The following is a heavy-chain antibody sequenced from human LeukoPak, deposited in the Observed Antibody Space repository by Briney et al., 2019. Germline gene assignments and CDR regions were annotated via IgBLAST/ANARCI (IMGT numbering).Heavy chain of an antibody. J-gene: IGHJ5*02. V-gene: IGHV4-30-2*06. CDR3: ARAGGIYCSSATCSGGWFDP. CDR2: IYHSGST. D-gene: IGHD2-2*01. CDR1: GGSISSGGYS. Sequence: SQTLSLTCAVSGGSISSGGYSWSWIRPSPGKGLEWIGYIYHSGSTYYNPSLRSRVAISVDRSKNHFSLKLSSVTAADTAVYFCARAGGIYCSSATCSGGWFDPWGQGTLATVSS.